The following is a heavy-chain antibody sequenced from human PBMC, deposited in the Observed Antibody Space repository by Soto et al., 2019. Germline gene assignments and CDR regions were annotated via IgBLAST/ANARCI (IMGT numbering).Heavy chain of an antibody. J-gene: IGHJ6*02. CDR1: GFTFSSYA. V-gene: IGHV3-23*01. Sequence: EVQLLESGGDLVQPGGSLRLSCAASGFTFSSYAMNWVRQTPGKGLQWVSAISGSGGNTYYADSVKGRFTISRDNSKNTLYLQMTDLTVEDTAMYYCARDGRVSFYYYGMDVWGQGTTVIVSS. CDR2: ISGSGGNT. CDR3: ARDGRVSFYYYGMDV.